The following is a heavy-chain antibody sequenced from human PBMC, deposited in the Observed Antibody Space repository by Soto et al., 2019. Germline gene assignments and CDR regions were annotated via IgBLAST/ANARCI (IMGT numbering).Heavy chain of an antibody. J-gene: IGHJ2*01. CDR3: ARDDILTGRRQRYFDL. CDR1: GFTFSSYW. Sequence: GGSLRFSCAASGFTFSSYWMSWVRQAPGKGLEWVANIKQDGSEKYYVDSVKGRFTISRDNAKNSLYLQMNSLRAEDTAVYYCARDDILTGRRQRYFDLWGRGTLVTVSS. CDR2: IKQDGSEK. D-gene: IGHD3-9*01. V-gene: IGHV3-7*01.